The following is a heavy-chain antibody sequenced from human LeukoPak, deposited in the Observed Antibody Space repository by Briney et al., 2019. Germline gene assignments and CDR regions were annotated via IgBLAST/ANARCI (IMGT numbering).Heavy chain of an antibody. V-gene: IGHV4-34*01. J-gene: IGHJ4*02. CDR3: ARGRGWLPYYFDY. CDR2: INHSGST. D-gene: IGHD5-12*01. CDR1: GGSFSGYY. Sequence: SETLSLTCAVYGGSFSGYYWSWIRQPPGKGLEWIGEINHSGSTNYNPSLKSRVTISVDTPKNQFSLKLSSVTAADTAVYYCARGRGWLPYYFDYWGQGTLVTVSS.